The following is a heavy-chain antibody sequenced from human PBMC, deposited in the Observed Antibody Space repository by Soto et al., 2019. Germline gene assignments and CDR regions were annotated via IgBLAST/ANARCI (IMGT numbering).Heavy chain of an antibody. V-gene: IGHV3-53*01. D-gene: IGHD7-27*01. CDR2: IYSGGST. CDR3: ARASSRWGSDAAH. CDR1: GFSVSGNY. J-gene: IGHJ4*02. Sequence: EVQVVESGGGLIQPGGSLRLSCAASGFSVSGNYMGWVRQAPGKGLEWVSAIYSGGSTPYADSVKGRFTISSDNSKNTLYLQMNSLRAEEPAVYYCARASSRWGSDAAHWGQGTLVTVSS.